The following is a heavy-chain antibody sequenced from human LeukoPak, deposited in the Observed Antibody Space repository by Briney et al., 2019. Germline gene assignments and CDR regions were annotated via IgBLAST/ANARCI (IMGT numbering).Heavy chain of an antibody. CDR1: GGSISSYY. J-gene: IGHJ3*02. CDR2: IYTSGST. Sequence: SETLSLTCTVSGGSISSYYWSWIRQPAGKGLEWIGRIYTSGSTNYNPSLKSRVTMSVDTSKNQFSLKLSSVTAADTAVYYCATSERVGDAFDIWGQGTMVTVSS. CDR3: ATSERVGDAFDI. D-gene: IGHD1-1*01. V-gene: IGHV4-4*07.